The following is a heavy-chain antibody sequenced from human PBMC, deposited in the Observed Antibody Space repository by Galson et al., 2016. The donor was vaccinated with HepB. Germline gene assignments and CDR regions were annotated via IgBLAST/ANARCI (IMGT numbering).Heavy chain of an antibody. D-gene: IGHD2-21*02. CDR3: ARDYGDDAYHFDY. Sequence: SVKVSCKASGYTFTSFGVSWVRQAPGQGLEWMGWISAYNDNTNYAQKSQGRVTITTDASTSTAYMDLRSLRSDDTAVYYCARDYGDDAYHFDYWGQGTLVTVSS. CDR2: ISAYNDNT. J-gene: IGHJ4*02. V-gene: IGHV1-18*01. CDR1: GYTFTSFG.